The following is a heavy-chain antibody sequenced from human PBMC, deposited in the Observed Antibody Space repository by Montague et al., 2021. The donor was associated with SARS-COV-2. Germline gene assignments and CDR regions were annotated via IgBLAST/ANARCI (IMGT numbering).Heavy chain of an antibody. V-gene: IGHV4-34*01. J-gene: IGHJ3*02. CDR1: GGSFSGYY. D-gene: IGHD6-13*01. Sequence: SETLSLTCAVYGGSFSGYYWSWIRQPPGKGLEWIGEINHSGSTNYNPSLKSRVTISVDTSKNQFSLKLSSVTAADTAVYYCAREGVGQQLVLNDAFDIWGQGTMVTVSS. CDR2: INHSGST. CDR3: AREGVGQQLVLNDAFDI.